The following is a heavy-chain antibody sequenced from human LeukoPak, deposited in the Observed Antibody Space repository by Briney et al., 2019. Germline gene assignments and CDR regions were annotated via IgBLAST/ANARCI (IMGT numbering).Heavy chain of an antibody. D-gene: IGHD3-22*01. V-gene: IGHV3-23*01. J-gene: IGHJ3*02. CDR3: AKHGRSMIVVVPDAFDI. Sequence: GGSLRLSCAASGFTFSRYGMSWVRQAPGKGLEWVSAISGSGGSTYYADSVKGRFTISRDNSKNTLYLQMNSLRAEDTAVYYCAKHGRSMIVVVPDAFDIWGQGTMVTVSS. CDR1: GFTFSRYG. CDR2: ISGSGGST.